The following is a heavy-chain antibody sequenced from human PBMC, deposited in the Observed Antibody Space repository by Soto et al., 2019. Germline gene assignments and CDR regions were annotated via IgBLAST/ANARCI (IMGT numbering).Heavy chain of an antibody. Sequence: QVHLVQSGAEVKKPGSSVKVSCKASGGSFSNYIFAWVRQAPGQGLEWMGGTIPMFATAQYAQKLQGRVTITADESTSTVYMDLTSLTSDDTAVYYCARGLFAQQWLVGFDTWGQRTLGSVS. CDR3: ARGLFAQQWLVGFDT. V-gene: IGHV1-69*01. CDR1: GGSFSNYI. J-gene: IGHJ4*02. CDR2: TIPMFATA. D-gene: IGHD6-19*01.